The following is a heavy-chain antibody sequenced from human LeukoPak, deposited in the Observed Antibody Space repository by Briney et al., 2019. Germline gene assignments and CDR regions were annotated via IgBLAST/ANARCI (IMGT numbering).Heavy chain of an antibody. D-gene: IGHD1-14*01. CDR1: GYTLTELS. CDR2: FDPEDGET. J-gene: IGHJ6*03. V-gene: IGHV1-24*01. Sequence: ASVKVSCKVSGYTLTELSMHWVRQAPGKGLEWMGGFDPEDGETIYAQKFQGRVSMTEDTSTDTAYMELSSLRSEDTAVYYCATDNRPLPYSDYYMDVWGKGTTVTVSS. CDR3: ATDNRPLPYSDYYMDV.